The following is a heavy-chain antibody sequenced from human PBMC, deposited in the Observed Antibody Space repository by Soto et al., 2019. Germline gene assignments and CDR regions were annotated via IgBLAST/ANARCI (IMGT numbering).Heavy chain of an antibody. D-gene: IGHD2-15*01. CDR1: GGSIYRSSYY. CDR3: GKVLVGATGHTDSDA. J-gene: IGHJ5*02. Sequence: XETLTLPCTVSGGSIYRSSYYWGWIRQPPGRGLEWIVNIDYNGVTYSNPSLKSRVTISRDTSKNQFSLKLTYVTAADTALYYCGKVLVGATGHTDSDAWGPGTLVTVSS. CDR2: IDYNGVT. V-gene: IGHV4-39*01.